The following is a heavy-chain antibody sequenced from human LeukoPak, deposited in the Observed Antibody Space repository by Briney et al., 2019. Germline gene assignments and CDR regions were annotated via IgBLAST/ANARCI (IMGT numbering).Heavy chain of an antibody. V-gene: IGHV4-39*01. CDR1: GDSTSSDRYY. CDR2: IYYSGST. Sequence: KASETLSRTCTVSGDSTSSDRYYGGWVRQPPGTGQEWIGNIYYSGSTYYNLSLKSRVTMSVDTSKNRLFLKLNSVTAADTAVYYCARGRPYSGGYHLDYWGQGTLVIVSS. D-gene: IGHD1-26*01. CDR3: ARGRPYSGGYHLDY. J-gene: IGHJ4*02.